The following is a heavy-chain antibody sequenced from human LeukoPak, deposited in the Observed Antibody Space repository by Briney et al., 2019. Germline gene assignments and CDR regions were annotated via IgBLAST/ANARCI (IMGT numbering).Heavy chain of an antibody. CDR3: ARDIATTPVY. Sequence: GGSLRLSCTASGFTFSNYWMHWVRQAPGKGLAWVSRITNDGSGATYADSVKGRFTISRDNAKNTVYLQMNSLRAEDTAVYYCARDIATTPVYWGQGTLVTVPS. D-gene: IGHD5-12*01. CDR1: GFTFSNYW. CDR2: ITNDGSGA. J-gene: IGHJ4*02. V-gene: IGHV3-74*01.